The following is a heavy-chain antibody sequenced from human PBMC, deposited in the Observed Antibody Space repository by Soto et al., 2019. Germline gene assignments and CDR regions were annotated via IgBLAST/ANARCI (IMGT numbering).Heavy chain of an antibody. Sequence: QVQLVQSGAEVKKPGASVKVSCKASGYTFTNYNINWVRQATGQGLERMGWMNPDSGNIGYEQKFQGRLTMTRNTSISTAYMERSSLRSDDTAVYYCARGKWGTTLTTGFDPWGQGTLVTVSS. CDR2: MNPDSGNI. CDR1: GYTFTNYN. D-gene: IGHD4-4*01. CDR3: ARGKWGTTLTTGFDP. V-gene: IGHV1-8*01. J-gene: IGHJ5*02.